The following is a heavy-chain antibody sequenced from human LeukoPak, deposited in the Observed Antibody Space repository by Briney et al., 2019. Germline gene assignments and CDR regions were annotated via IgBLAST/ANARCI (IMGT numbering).Heavy chain of an antibody. Sequence: GGSLRLSCAASVFNFDDYAMHWVRQAPGKGLEWVAGINSKSETIAYADAVKGRFTISRDNANKFLYLQMNSLRAEDTAFYYCAKDVRERTETYYSTFDMWGQGTMVIVSS. D-gene: IGHD1-26*01. J-gene: IGHJ3*02. CDR1: VFNFDDYA. V-gene: IGHV3-9*01. CDR2: INSKSETI. CDR3: AKDVRERTETYYSTFDM.